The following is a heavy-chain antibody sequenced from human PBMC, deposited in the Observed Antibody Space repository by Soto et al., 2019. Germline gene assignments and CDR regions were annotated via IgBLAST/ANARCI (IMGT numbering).Heavy chain of an antibody. J-gene: IGHJ4*02. CDR1: GFTFSSYG. CDR3: AKGRARRSYYFDY. D-gene: IGHD6-6*01. Sequence: QVQLVESGGGVVQRGRSLRLSCAASGFTFSSYGMHWVRQAPGKGLEWVAVISYDGSNKYYADSVKGRFTISRDNSKNTLYLQMNSLRAEDTAVYYCAKGRARRSYYFDYWGQGTLVTVSS. CDR2: ISYDGSNK. V-gene: IGHV3-30*18.